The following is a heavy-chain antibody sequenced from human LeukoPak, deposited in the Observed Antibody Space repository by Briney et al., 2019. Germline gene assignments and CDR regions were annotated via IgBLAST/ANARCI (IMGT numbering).Heavy chain of an antibody. V-gene: IGHV3-23*01. J-gene: IGHJ6*03. CDR1: GGTFSSYA. D-gene: IGHD3-9*01. CDR2: ISGSGGST. CDR3: AKVVADNYYMDV. Sequence: SCKASGGTFSSYAISWVRQAPGKGLEWVSAISGSGGSTYYADSVKGRFTISRDNSKNTLYLQMNSLRAEDTAVYYCAKVVADNYYMDVWGKGTTVTVSS.